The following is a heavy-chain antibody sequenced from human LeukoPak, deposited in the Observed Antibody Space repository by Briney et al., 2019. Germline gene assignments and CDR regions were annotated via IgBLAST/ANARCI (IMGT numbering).Heavy chain of an antibody. V-gene: IGHV4-39*02. Sequence: SETLSLTCTVSGGSISSGSYYWGWIRQPPGKGLEWIGTIYYSGNTYYNPSLKSRVTMSVDTSKNQFSLKLSSVTAADTAVYYCARDSRQDIVVVVAAGWFDPWGQGTLVTVSS. CDR1: GGSISSGSYY. CDR2: IYYSGNT. CDR3: ARDSRQDIVVVVAAGWFDP. D-gene: IGHD2-15*01. J-gene: IGHJ5*02.